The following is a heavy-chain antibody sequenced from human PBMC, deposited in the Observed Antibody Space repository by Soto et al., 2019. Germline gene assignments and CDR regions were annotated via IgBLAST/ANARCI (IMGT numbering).Heavy chain of an antibody. Sequence: LGGSLRLSCAASGFSFSGSAMHWVRQASGKGLEWVGRVGSKANSYATAYAASVKGRFTISRDDSKNTAFLQMSSLKTEDTAVYYCASTVVTPFALDYWGQGTLVTVSS. D-gene: IGHD4-17*01. V-gene: IGHV3-73*01. CDR1: GFSFSGSA. J-gene: IGHJ4*02. CDR2: VGSKANSYAT. CDR3: ASTVVTPFALDY.